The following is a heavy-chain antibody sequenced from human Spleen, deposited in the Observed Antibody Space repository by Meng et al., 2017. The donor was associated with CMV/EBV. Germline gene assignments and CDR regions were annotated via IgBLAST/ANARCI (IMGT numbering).Heavy chain of an antibody. V-gene: IGHV4-34*01. CDR1: NVSLTGYY. J-gene: IGHJ5*02. Sequence: CVVYNVSLTGYYWSWIRQPPGKGLEWIGEINHRAATNYNPSLTGRVTMSVDTSTNHFSLRLSSVTAADAAVYYCARTIRASSSGWFDPWGQGTLVTVSS. CDR2: INHRAAT. CDR3: ARTIRASSSGWFDP. D-gene: IGHD6-6*01.